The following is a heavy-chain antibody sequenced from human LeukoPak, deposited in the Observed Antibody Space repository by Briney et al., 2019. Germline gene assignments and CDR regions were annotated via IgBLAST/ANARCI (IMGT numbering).Heavy chain of an antibody. D-gene: IGHD3-9*01. CDR3: ARGRPGYFFDY. V-gene: IGHV3-53*01. CDR2: ILTDSNGGVT. J-gene: IGHJ4*02. Sequence: PGGSLRLSCAASGFIVSSNYMNWVRQAPGTGLEWVAFILTDSNGGVTYYADSVKGRFTISRDNSKNTLYLQMNSLRAEDTAIYYCARGRPGYFFDYWGQGILVTVSS. CDR1: GFIVSSNY.